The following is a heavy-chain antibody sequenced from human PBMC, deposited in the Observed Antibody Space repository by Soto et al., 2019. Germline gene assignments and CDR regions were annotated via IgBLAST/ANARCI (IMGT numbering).Heavy chain of an antibody. CDR1: GFSFGGYA. CDR2: ISGSGASS. D-gene: IGHD6-25*01. J-gene: IGHJ4*02. CDR3: TKGSRGYTNYFFDS. Sequence: GGSLRLSCAASGFSFGGYAMIWVRQAPGKGLEWVAAISGSGASSFFADSVRGRFVISRGNSQNTVFLQMSSLRAEDTAMYYCTKGSRGYTNYFFDSWGRGTLVTVSS. V-gene: IGHV3-23*01.